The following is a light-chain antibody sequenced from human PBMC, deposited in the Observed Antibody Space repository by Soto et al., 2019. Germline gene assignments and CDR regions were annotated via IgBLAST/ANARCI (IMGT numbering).Light chain of an antibody. CDR3: HQYGSSWT. CDR1: QSVTNSY. Sequence: EIVLTQSPGTLSLSLGYRSTLSCRASQSVTNSYLAWFQQKPGQAPRPLIYGISNRATGIPDRFSGSGSGTDFTLTISRLEPEEFAVYYCHQYGSSWTFGQGTKGDIK. CDR2: GIS. J-gene: IGKJ1*01. V-gene: IGKV3-20*01.